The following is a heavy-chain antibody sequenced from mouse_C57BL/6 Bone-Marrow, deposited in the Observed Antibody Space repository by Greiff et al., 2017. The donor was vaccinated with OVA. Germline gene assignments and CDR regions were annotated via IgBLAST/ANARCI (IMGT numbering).Heavy chain of an antibody. CDR3: ARGRENYAMDY. V-gene: IGHV5-4*01. Sequence: EVHLVESGGGLVKPGGSLKLSCAASGFTFSSYAMSWVRQTPEKRLEWVATISDGGSYTYYPDNVKGRFTISRDNAKNNLYLQMSHLKSEDTAMYYCARGRENYAMDYWGQGTSVTVSS. CDR1: GFTFSSYA. J-gene: IGHJ4*01. CDR2: ISDGGSYT.